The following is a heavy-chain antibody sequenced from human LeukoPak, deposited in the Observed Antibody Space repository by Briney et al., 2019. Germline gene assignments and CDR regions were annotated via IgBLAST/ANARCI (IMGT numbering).Heavy chain of an antibody. CDR2: IWYDGSNK. D-gene: IGHD5-18*01. CDR1: GFTFSSYG. CDR3: ARDRMVTYFDY. J-gene: IGHJ4*02. V-gene: IGHV3-33*01. Sequence: GGSLRLSCAAPGFTFSSYGMHWVGQAPGKGLEWVAVIWYDGSNKYYADSVKGRFTISRDSSKNTLYLQMNSLRAEDTAMYYCARDRMVTYFDYWGQGTLVTVSS.